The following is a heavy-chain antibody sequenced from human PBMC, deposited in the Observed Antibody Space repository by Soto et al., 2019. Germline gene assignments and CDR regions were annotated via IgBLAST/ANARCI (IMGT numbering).Heavy chain of an antibody. CDR3: SSNRYCSSTSCPLGY. V-gene: IGHV1-18*04. Sequence: ASVKVSCKASGYTFTSYGISWVRQAPGQGLEWMGWISAYNGNTNYAQKLQGRVTMTTDTSTSTAYMELRSLRSDDTAVYYCSSNRYCSSTSCPLGYWGQGTLVTVSS. D-gene: IGHD2-2*01. CDR2: ISAYNGNT. J-gene: IGHJ4*02. CDR1: GYTFTSYG.